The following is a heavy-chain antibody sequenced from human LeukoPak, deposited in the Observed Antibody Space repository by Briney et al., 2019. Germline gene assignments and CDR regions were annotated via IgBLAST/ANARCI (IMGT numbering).Heavy chain of an antibody. D-gene: IGHD4-23*01. CDR2: MNPNSGNT. CDR3: ARARGYGGNSYFDY. J-gene: IGHJ4*02. V-gene: IGHV1-8*01. CDR1: GYTFTSYD. Sequence: ASVKVSCKASGYTFTSYDINWVRQATGQGLEWMGWMNPNSGNTGYAQKLQGRVTMTTDTSTSTAYMELRSLRSDDTAVYYCARARGYGGNSYFDYWGQGTLVTVSS.